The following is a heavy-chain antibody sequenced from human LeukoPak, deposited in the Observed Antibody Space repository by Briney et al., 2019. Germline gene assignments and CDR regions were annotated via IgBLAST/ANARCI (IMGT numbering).Heavy chain of an antibody. Sequence: PGTPLRLSCAASGFXFNTHTIHWVRQAPGKGLVWVSHINTDGTTTNYADSVKGRFTISRDTAKNTLYLQMNSLRAEDTAVYYCGRFGGVSPAHLGYWGQGGLVTGSS. D-gene: IGHD3-10*01. V-gene: IGHV3-74*01. CDR1: GFXFNTHT. CDR2: INTDGTTT. CDR3: GRFGGVSPAHLGY. J-gene: IGHJ4*02.